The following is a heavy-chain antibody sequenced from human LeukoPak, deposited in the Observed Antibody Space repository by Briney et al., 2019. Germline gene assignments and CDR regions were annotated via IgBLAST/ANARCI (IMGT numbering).Heavy chain of an antibody. J-gene: IGHJ1*01. CDR3: ARGWDSSWFVSYFQH. V-gene: IGHV3-23*01. Sequence: GGSLRLSCAASGFTFSTYAMGWVRQAPGKGLEWVSTSGGSTYYADSVKGRFTISRDNSKNTLYLQMNSLKAEDTAVYYCARGWDSSWFVSYFQHWGQGTLVTVSS. CDR1: GFTFSTYA. D-gene: IGHD6-13*01. CDR2: SGGST.